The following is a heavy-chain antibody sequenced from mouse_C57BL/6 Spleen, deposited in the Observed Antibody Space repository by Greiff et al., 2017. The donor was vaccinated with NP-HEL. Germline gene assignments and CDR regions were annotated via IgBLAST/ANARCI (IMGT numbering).Heavy chain of an antibody. V-gene: IGHV14-2*01. D-gene: IGHD1-1*01. CDR1: GFNIKDYY. Sequence: EVQLQQSGAELVKPGASVKLSCTASGFNIKDYYMHWVKQRTEQGLEWIGRIDPEDGETKYVPKFQGKATITADTSSNTAYLQLSSLTSEDTAVYYCARRHYYGSTYFDYWGQGTTLTVSS. J-gene: IGHJ2*01. CDR3: ARRHYYGSTYFDY. CDR2: IDPEDGET.